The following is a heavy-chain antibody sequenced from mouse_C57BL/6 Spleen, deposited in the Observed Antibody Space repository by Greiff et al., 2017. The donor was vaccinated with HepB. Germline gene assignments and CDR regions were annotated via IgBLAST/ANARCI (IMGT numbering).Heavy chain of an antibody. CDR3: AREENYDYDERAWFAY. CDR2: IDPSDSYT. Sequence: VQLQQPGAELVRPGPSVKLSCKASGYTFTSYWMHWVKQRPGQGLEWIGVIDPSDSYTNYNQKFKGKATLTVDTSSSTAYMQLSSLTSEDSAVYYCAREENYDYDERAWFAYWGQGTLVTVSA. CDR1: GYTFTSYW. D-gene: IGHD2-4*01. J-gene: IGHJ3*01. V-gene: IGHV1-59*01.